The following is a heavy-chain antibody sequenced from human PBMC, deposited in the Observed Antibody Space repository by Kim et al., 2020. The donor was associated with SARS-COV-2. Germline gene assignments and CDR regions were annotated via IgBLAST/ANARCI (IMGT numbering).Heavy chain of an antibody. CDR1: GSTFSTYS. Sequence: GGSLRLSCVASGSTFSTYSMYWVRQAPGKGLEWVSRISYDGTNEVYADSVKGRFTVSRDNSKNTVFLEMNSLKMEDTALYYCAKDVRQFKRADRGCMDVWGQGTTVSVSS. CDR3: AKDVRQFKRADRGCMDV. J-gene: IGHJ6*02. V-gene: IGHV3-30*18. D-gene: IGHD6-19*01. CDR2: ISYDGTNE.